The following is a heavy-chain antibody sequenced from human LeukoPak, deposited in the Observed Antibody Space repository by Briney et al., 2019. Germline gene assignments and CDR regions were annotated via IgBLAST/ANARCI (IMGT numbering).Heavy chain of an antibody. CDR2: IYYSGST. V-gene: IGHV4-59*01. CDR1: GGSISSYY. J-gene: IGHJ4*02. Sequence: SETLSLTCTVSGGSISSYYWSWIRQPPGKGLEWIGYIYYSGSTNYNPSLKSRVTISVDTSKNQFSLKLSSVTAADTAVCYCAYSGYDYSFDYWGQGTLVTVSS. CDR3: AYSGYDYSFDY. D-gene: IGHD5-12*01.